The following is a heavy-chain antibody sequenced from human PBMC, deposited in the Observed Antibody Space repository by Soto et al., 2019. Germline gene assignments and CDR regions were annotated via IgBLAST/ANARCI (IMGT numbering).Heavy chain of an antibody. J-gene: IGHJ4*02. Sequence: ASVKVSCKASGYTFTSYGISWVRQAPGQGLEWMGWISAYNGNTNYAQKLQGRVTMTTDTSTSTAYMELRSLRSDDTAVYYCARVGRGLNPSPRWYFDYWGQGTLVTVSS. CDR1: GYTFTSYG. D-gene: IGHD3-10*01. CDR3: ARVGRGLNPSPRWYFDY. V-gene: IGHV1-18*01. CDR2: ISAYNGNT.